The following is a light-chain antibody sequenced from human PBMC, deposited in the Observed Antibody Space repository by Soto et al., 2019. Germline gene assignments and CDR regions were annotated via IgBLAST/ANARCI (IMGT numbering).Light chain of an antibody. CDR2: GAS. V-gene: IGKV3-20*01. J-gene: IGKJ1*01. CDR3: QQYGSSPRT. Sequence: EIVLTQSPGTLSMSPWERATLSCRASQSISSNYLAWYQQKPGQAPRLLIYGASSRATGIPDRFSGSGSGTDFTLTISRLEAEDFAVYYCQQYGSSPRTFGQGTKVEFK. CDR1: QSISSNY.